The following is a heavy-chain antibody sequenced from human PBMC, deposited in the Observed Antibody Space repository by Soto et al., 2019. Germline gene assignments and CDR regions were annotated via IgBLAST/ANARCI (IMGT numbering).Heavy chain of an antibody. V-gene: IGHV3-21*01. J-gene: IGHJ4*02. D-gene: IGHD2-2*01. Sequence: GGSLRLSCAASGFTFRSYSMNWVRQAPGKGLEWVSSISSTSGYIYYADSVKGRFTISRDNAKNSLFLQMNSLRAEDTAVYYCARGGSVGYCSGTSCYVSFDSWGQGTLVTVSS. CDR1: GFTFRSYS. CDR3: ARGGSVGYCSGTSCYVSFDS. CDR2: ISSTSGYI.